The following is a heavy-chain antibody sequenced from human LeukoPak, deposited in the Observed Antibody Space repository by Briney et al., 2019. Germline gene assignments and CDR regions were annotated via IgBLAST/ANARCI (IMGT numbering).Heavy chain of an antibody. CDR2: IYYSGST. D-gene: IGHD5-12*01. J-gene: IGHJ4*02. Sequence: PSETLSLTCTVSGGSISSSNYYWGWIRQPPGKGLEWIGSIYYSGSTYYNPSLKSRVTISVDTSKNRFSLKLSSVTAADTAVYYCARRRIVATIDYWGQGTLVTVSS. V-gene: IGHV4-39*01. CDR1: GGSISSSNYY. CDR3: ARRRIVATIDY.